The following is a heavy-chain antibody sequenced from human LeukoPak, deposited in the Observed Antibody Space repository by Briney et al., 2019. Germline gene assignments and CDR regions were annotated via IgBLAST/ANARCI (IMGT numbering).Heavy chain of an antibody. CDR1: GFTFSNYW. V-gene: IGHV3-7*01. D-gene: IGHD1-14*01. Sequence: PGGSLRLSCTASGFTFSNYWMSWFRQAPGKGLEWVANIKKDGSEKLYVDSVEGRFTISRDNAKNSVFLQMNSPTDDDTAVYYCAGDAGWTFGIWGQGTMVTVS. J-gene: IGHJ3*02. CDR3: AGDAGWTFGI. CDR2: IKKDGSEK.